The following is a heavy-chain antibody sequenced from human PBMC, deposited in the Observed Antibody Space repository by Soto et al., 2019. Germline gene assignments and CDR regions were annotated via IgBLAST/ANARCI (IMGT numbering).Heavy chain of an antibody. J-gene: IGHJ4*02. CDR2: ISSSSSYI. CDR1: GFTFSSYS. CDR3: AREGAVAGTGDY. Sequence: GGSLRLSCAASGFTFSSYSMNWVRQAPGKGLEWVSSISSSSSYIYYADSVKGRFTISRDNAKNSLYLQMNSLRAEDTAVYYCAREGAVAGTGDYWGQGTLVTVSS. D-gene: IGHD6-19*01. V-gene: IGHV3-21*01.